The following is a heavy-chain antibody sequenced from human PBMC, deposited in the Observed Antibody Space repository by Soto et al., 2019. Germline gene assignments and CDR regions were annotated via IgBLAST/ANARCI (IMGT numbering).Heavy chain of an antibody. J-gene: IGHJ5*01. D-gene: IGHD3-16*01. V-gene: IGHV4-61*01. CDR3: AMIPVDTNMLSWLAT. CDR2: IYYSGST. CDR1: GDSVTSGNYY. Sequence: PSETLSLTCTVSGDSVTSGNYYWSWIRQPPGKGLEWIGHIYYSGSTNYSPSLKSRVTISLDTPNNQFSLKVTSVTAADTAVYYCAMIPVDTNMLSWLATWGQGTLV.